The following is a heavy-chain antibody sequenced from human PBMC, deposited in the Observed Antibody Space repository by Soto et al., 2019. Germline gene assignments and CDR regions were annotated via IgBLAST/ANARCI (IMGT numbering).Heavy chain of an antibody. CDR1: GGSIISNTYY. CDR2: SFYSGST. CDR3: ARRHGLDIDAYY. D-gene: IGHD3-10*01. V-gene: IGHV4-39*01. Sequence: SETLSLTCTVSGGSIISNTYYWGWIRQSPEKGLERIGSSFYSGSTYYNPSLKSRVTISVDTSKNQFSLKLSSVTAADTAVYFSARRHGLDIDAYYWGQGILVTVSS. J-gene: IGHJ4*02.